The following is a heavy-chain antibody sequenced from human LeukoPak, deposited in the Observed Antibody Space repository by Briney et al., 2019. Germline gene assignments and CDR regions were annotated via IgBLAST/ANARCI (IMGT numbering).Heavy chain of an antibody. J-gene: IGHJ5*02. CDR3: ARARSDLWFGELSNWFDP. Sequence: SETLSLTRAVYGGSFSGYYWSWIRQPPGKGLEWIGEINHSGSTNYNPSLKSRVTISVDTSKNQFSLKLSSVTAADTAVYYCARARSDLWFGELSNWFDPWGQGTLVTVSS. V-gene: IGHV4-34*01. CDR1: GGSFSGYY. D-gene: IGHD3-10*01. CDR2: INHSGST.